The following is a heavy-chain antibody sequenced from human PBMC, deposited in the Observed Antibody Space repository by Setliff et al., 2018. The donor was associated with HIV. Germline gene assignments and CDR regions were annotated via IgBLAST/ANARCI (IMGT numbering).Heavy chain of an antibody. J-gene: IGHJ4*02. D-gene: IGHD5-18*01. CDR3: ARDSGGYNYGFAVGSFDY. Sequence: SETLSLTCTVSGDSIRFYYWTWIRQPPGKGLEWIGNVYYTGSTNYNPSLKSRITISIDTSKSQFSLKLTSVAAADTAVYYCARDSGGYNYGFAVGSFDYWGQGALVTSPQ. CDR2: VYYTGST. CDR1: GDSIRFYY. V-gene: IGHV4-59*01.